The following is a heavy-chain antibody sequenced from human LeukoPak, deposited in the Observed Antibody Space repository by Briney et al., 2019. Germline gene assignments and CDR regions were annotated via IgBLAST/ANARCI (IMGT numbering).Heavy chain of an antibody. V-gene: IGHV4-59*01. CDR2: TYYSGST. CDR1: GGSISSYY. D-gene: IGHD5-24*01. J-gene: IGHJ4*02. CDR3: ARDLGLDGYTSYYFDY. Sequence: SETLSLTCTVSGGSISSYYWSWIRQPPGKGLEWIGYTYYSGSTNYNPSLKSRVTISVDTSKNQFSLTLSSVTAADTAVYYCARDLGLDGYTSYYFDYWGQGTLVTVSS.